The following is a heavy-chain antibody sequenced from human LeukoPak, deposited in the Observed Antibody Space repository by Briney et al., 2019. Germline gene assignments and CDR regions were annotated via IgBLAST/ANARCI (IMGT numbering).Heavy chain of an antibody. V-gene: IGHV1-2*02. CDR1: GYTFTGYY. CDR3: AREGNQRELLGDSDY. Sequence: ASVKVSCKASGYTFTGYYMHWVRQAPGQGLEWMGWINPNSGGTNYAQKFQGRVTMTRDTSISTAYMELSRLRSDDTAVYYCAREGNQRELLGDSDYWGQGTLVTVSS. D-gene: IGHD1-14*01. J-gene: IGHJ4*02. CDR2: INPNSGGT.